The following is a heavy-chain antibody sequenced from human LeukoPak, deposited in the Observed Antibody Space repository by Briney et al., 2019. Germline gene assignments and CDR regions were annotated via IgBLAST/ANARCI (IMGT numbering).Heavy chain of an antibody. V-gene: IGHV1-69*04. Sequence: SVKVSCKASGGTFSSYAISWVRQAPGQGLEWMGRIIPILGIANYAQKFQGRVTITADKSTSTAYMELSSLRSEDTAVYYCARDPTALETGYGMDVWGQGTTVTVSS. D-gene: IGHD4-17*01. J-gene: IGHJ6*02. CDR1: GGTFSSYA. CDR2: IIPILGIA. CDR3: ARDPTALETGYGMDV.